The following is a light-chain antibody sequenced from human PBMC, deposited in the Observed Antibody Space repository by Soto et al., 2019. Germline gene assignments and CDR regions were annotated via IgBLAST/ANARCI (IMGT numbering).Light chain of an antibody. Sequence: QSALTQPPSSSGSPGQSVSISCAGTSCDVGGYNYVSWYQQHSGKAPKLIIYEVSKRPLGVPDRFSGSKSGNTASLTVSGLQTQDEADYYCSSYAGNNNFVVFGGGTKLTVL. J-gene: IGLJ2*01. CDR3: SSYAGNNNFVV. CDR2: EVS. V-gene: IGLV2-8*01. CDR1: SCDVGGYNY.